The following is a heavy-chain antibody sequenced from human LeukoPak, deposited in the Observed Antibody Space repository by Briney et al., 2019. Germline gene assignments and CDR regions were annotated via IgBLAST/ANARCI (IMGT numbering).Heavy chain of an antibody. CDR2: IYYSGST. D-gene: IGHD6-13*01. V-gene: IGHV4-39*01. CDR1: GGSISSSSYY. CDR3: ARRYSSSWFNWFDP. Sequence: SETLSLTCTVSGGSISSSSYYWGWIRQPPGKGPEWIGGIYYSGSTYYNPSLKSRVTISVDTSKNQFSLKLSSVTAADTAVYYCARRYSSSWFNWFDPWGQGTLVTVSS. J-gene: IGHJ5*02.